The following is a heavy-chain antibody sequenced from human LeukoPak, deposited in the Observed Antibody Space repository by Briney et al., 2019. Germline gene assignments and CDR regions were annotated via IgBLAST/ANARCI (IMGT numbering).Heavy chain of an antibody. Sequence: PGGSLRLSCAASGFTFSSYGMHWVRQAPGKGLEWVVVISYDGSNKYYADSVKGRFTISRDNSKNTLYLQMNSLRAEDTAVYYCARAGGYGEYGMDVWGQGTTVTVSS. CDR2: ISYDGSNK. J-gene: IGHJ6*02. V-gene: IGHV3-30*03. CDR1: GFTFSSYG. CDR3: ARAGGYGEYGMDV. D-gene: IGHD6-25*01.